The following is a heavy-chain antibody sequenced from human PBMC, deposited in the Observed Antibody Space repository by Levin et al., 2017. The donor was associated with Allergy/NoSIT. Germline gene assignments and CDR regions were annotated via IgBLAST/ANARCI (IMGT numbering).Heavy chain of an antibody. V-gene: IGHV3-74*01. D-gene: IGHD3-16*02. Sequence: GESLKISCAASGLTFSGYWMHWVRQAPGKGLVWVSRINGDGGTTNYADSVKGRFTISRDNAKNTLYLQMNSLRAEDTAVFYCARGRSNQPDFWGQGTLVTVSS. CDR1: GLTFSGYW. J-gene: IGHJ4*02. CDR3: ARGRSNQPDF. CDR2: INGDGGTT.